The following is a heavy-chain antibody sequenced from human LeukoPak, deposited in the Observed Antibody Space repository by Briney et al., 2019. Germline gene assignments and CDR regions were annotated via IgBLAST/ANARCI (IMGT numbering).Heavy chain of an antibody. Sequence: KPSETLSLTCAVSGGSISSSNWWSWVRQPPGKGLEWIGEINHSGSTNYNPSLKSRVTISVDTSKNQFSLKLSSVTAADTAVYYCARAIGRGYYAYWGQGTLVTVSS. V-gene: IGHV4-4*02. CDR3: ARAIGRGYYAY. CDR2: INHSGST. D-gene: IGHD3-22*01. CDR1: GGSISSSNW. J-gene: IGHJ4*02.